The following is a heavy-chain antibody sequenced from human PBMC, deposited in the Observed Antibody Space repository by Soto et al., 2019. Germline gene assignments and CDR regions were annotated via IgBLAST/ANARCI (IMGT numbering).Heavy chain of an antibody. V-gene: IGHV1-18*01. CDR1: GYTFSSYG. Sequence: QVQLVQSGAEVKKPGASVKVSCKASGYTFSSYGISWVRQAPGQGLEWMGWISAYNGNTSYAQKLQGRVTMTTDTSTSTAYMELRRLRSDDTAVYYCASSYCGGDCSVLYYYYGMDVWGQGTTVTVSS. J-gene: IGHJ6*02. D-gene: IGHD2-21*02. CDR3: ASSYCGGDCSVLYYYYGMDV. CDR2: ISAYNGNT.